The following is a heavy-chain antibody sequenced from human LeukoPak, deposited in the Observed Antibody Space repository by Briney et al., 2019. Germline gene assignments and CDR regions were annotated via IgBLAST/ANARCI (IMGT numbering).Heavy chain of an antibody. J-gene: IGHJ4*02. CDR1: GFTFSSYA. Sequence: PGGSLRLSCAASGFTFSSYAMSWVRQAPGKGLEWVSAISGSGGSTYYADSVKGRFTISRDNSKNTLYLQMNSLRAEDTAVYYCAKDLVRGYSGYGPYFDYWGQGTLVTLSS. CDR2: ISGSGGST. D-gene: IGHD5-12*01. V-gene: IGHV3-23*01. CDR3: AKDLVRGYSGYGPYFDY.